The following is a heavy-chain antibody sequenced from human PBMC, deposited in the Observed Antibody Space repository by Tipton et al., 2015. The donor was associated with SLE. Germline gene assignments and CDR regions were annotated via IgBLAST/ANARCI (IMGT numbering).Heavy chain of an antibody. CDR3: ARGGWFDA. CDR2: VYSSGST. J-gene: IGHJ5*02. Sequence: TLSLTCSVSGTSITTYYWSWIRQSAGQGLDWLGRVYSSGSTNINPSLKARLTMSVDTSKNQFSLTLKSVTAADTAVYYCARGGWFDAWGPGTLVTVSS. V-gene: IGHV4-4*07. CDR1: GTSITTYY.